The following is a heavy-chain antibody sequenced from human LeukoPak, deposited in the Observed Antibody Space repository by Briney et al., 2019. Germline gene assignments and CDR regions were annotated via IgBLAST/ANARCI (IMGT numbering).Heavy chain of an antibody. J-gene: IGHJ4*02. CDR1: GFTFSSYS. V-gene: IGHV3-21*01. Sequence: GGSLRLPCAASGFTFSSYSMNWVRQAPGKGLEWVSSISSSSSYIYYADSVKGRFTISRDNAKNSLYLQMNSLRAEDTAVYYCARDFGQNGVCYWGQGTLVTVSS. CDR2: ISSSSSYI. D-gene: IGHD2-8*01. CDR3: ARDFGQNGVCY.